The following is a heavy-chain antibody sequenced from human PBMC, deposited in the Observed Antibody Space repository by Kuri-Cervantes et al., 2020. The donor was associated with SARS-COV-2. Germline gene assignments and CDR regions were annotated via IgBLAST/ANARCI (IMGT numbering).Heavy chain of an antibody. J-gene: IGHJ4*02. CDR1: GGSFSGYY. CDR2: INHSGST. V-gene: IGHV4-34*01. D-gene: IGHD3-22*01. Sequence: SQTLSLTCAVSGGSFSGYYWSWIRQPPGKGLEWIGEINHSGSTNYNPSLKSRVTISVDTSKNQFSLKLSSVTAADTAVYYCARGRRDYYDSSGYYHGGFDYWGQGTLVTVSS. CDR3: ARGRRDYYDSSGYYHGGFDY.